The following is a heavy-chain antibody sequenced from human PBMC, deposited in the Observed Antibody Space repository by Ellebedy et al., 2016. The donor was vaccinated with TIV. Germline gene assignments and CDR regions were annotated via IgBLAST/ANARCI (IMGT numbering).Heavy chain of an antibody. CDR2: LSYDGSAN. J-gene: IGHJ4*02. D-gene: IGHD3-9*01. Sequence: PGGSLRLSCAASGFVFSSYTMWWVRQAPNKGLEWVAVLSYDGSANHYADSVKGRFTISRDTSKNTLFLQMDSLRPEDTAVYYCARDAGHFDWLPGDYWGQGTLVTVSS. V-gene: IGHV3-30-3*01. CDR1: GFVFSSYT. CDR3: ARDAGHFDWLPGDY.